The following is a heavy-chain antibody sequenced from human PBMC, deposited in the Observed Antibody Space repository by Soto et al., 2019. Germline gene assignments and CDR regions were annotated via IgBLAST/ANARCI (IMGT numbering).Heavy chain of an antibody. CDR2: ISGSGGST. CDR1: GFTFSSYV. CDR3: AKSSGYSSSLFDY. J-gene: IGHJ4*02. Sequence: PGGSLRLSCAASGFTFSSYVMSWVRHAPGKGLEWVSAISGSGGSTYYADSVKGRFTISRDNSKNTLYLQMNSLRAEGTAVYYCAKSSGYSSSLFDYWGQGTLVTVSS. V-gene: IGHV3-23*01. D-gene: IGHD6-13*01.